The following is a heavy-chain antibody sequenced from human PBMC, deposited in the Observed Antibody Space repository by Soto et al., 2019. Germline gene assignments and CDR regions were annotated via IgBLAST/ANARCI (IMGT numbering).Heavy chain of an antibody. Sequence: GALRLSCAASGFTLTSYEMNWVRQAPGKGLEWISYISSSGKTIYYADSVKGRFTISRDSAQNSLYLQLSSLRAEDTAVYYCARAVRWRYPFFDFWGQGSPVTVSS. D-gene: IGHD2-21*01. CDR2: ISSSGKTI. CDR3: ARAVRWRYPFFDF. V-gene: IGHV3-48*03. CDR1: GFTLTSYE. J-gene: IGHJ4*02.